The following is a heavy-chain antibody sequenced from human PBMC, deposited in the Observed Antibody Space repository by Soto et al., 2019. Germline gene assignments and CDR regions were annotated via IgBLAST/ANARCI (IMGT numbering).Heavy chain of an antibody. CDR3: AREQVPADTPPESWFDP. Sequence: SQTLSLNCTVYAESLSGYYWSWIGQPPGKGLEWFGYIYYSGSTNYNPSLKSRVTISVDTSKNQFSLKLSSVTAADTAVYYCAREQVPADTPPESWFDPGGQGTLVTVS. J-gene: IGHJ5*02. CDR2: IYYSGST. D-gene: IGHD2-2*01. V-gene: IGHV4-59*01. CDR1: AESLSGYY.